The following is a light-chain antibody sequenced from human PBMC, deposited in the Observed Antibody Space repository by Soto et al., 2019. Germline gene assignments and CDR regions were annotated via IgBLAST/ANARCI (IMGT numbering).Light chain of an antibody. J-gene: IGLJ3*02. V-gene: IGLV1-47*01. CDR3: AAWDTSLSGRV. CDR2: RNN. CDR1: SSNIGSNY. Sequence: QSVLTQPPSASGTPGQRVTISCSGSSSNIGSNYVYWYQQLPATAPKLLIYRNNQRPSAVPDRFSGSKSGTSASLAISWLRSADEAAYYCAAWDTSLSGRVFGGGTQLTVL.